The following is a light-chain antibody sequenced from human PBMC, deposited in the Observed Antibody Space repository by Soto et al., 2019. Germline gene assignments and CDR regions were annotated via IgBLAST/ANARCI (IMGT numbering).Light chain of an antibody. CDR2: DAS. CDR3: QQYNSYSPT. CDR1: QRISSW. J-gene: IGKJ1*01. Sequence: DIQMTQSPSTLSASVGDRVTITCRASQRISSWLAWYQQKPGKAPKLLIYDASSLESGVPSRFSGSGSGTEFTLTSSSLQPDDFATYYCQQYNSYSPTFGQGTKVEIK. V-gene: IGKV1-5*01.